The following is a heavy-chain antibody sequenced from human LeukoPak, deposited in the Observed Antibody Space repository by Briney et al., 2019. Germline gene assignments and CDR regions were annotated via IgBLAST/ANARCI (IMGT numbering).Heavy chain of an antibody. CDR2: IIPMFGTA. CDR3: ARRRAYSYGPDFDY. J-gene: IGHJ4*02. V-gene: IGHV1-69*05. Sequence: SVNVSSKTSGVTFTTYAVSWVRQSPGQGLEWMGGIIPMFGTANYAQKSQGRVTSTTDESTNTAYMELSSLGSEDTAVYYCARRRAYSYGPDFDYWGQGTLVTVSS. CDR1: GVTFTTYA. D-gene: IGHD5-18*01.